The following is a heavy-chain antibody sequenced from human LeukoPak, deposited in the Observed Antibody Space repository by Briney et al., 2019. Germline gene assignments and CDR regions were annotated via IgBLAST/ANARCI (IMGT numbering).Heavy chain of an antibody. CDR3: ARGGHRDSRGYYYDY. Sequence: PSETLSLTCTVSGGSISSGGYYWSWIRQHPGKGLEWIGYIYYSGSTYYNPSLKSRVTISVDTSKNQFSLKLSSVTAADTAVYYCARGGHRDSRGYYYDYWGQGTLVTVSS. J-gene: IGHJ4*02. CDR1: GGSISSGGYY. CDR2: IYYSGST. D-gene: IGHD3-22*01. V-gene: IGHV4-31*03.